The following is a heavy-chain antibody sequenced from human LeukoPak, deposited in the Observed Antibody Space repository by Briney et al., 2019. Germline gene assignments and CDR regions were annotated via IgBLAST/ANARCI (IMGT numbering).Heavy chain of an antibody. CDR1: GGSISSYY. J-gene: IGHJ5*02. V-gene: IGHV4-4*07. Sequence: SETLSLTCTVSGGSISSYYWSWIRQPAGKGLEWIGRIYTCGSTNYNPSLKSRVTMSVDTSKNQFSLKLSSVTAADTAVYYCARDRSSGWYNWFDPWGQGTLVTVSS. CDR2: IYTCGST. CDR3: ARDRSSGWYNWFDP. D-gene: IGHD6-19*01.